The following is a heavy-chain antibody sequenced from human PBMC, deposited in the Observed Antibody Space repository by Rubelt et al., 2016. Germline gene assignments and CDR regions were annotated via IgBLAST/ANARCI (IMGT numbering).Heavy chain of an antibody. CDR2: FDPEDGET. D-gene: IGHD3-3*01. V-gene: IGHV1-24*01. CDR1: GYTLTELS. Sequence: QVQLVQSGAEVKKPGASVKVSCKVSGYTLTELSMHWVRQAPGKGLEWMGGFDPEDGETIYAQKFQGRVTMAEDTSTDTAEIGLSSLRSEDTAGYYCARVSEYDFWSGNGYYYYGMDVWGQGTTVTVSS. J-gene: IGHJ6*02. CDR3: ARVSEYDFWSGNGYYYYGMDV.